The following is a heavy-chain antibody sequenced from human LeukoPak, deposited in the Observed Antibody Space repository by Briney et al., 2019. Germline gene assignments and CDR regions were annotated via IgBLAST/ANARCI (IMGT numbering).Heavy chain of an antibody. CDR3: ARARYREMATIFDY. D-gene: IGHD5-24*01. Sequence: GASVKVSCKASGYTFTSYGISWVRQAPGQGLEWMGWISAYNGNTNYAQKLQGRVTMTTDTSTSTAYMELRSLRSDDTAVYYCARARYREMATIFDYWGQRTLVTVSS. CDR2: ISAYNGNT. J-gene: IGHJ4*02. CDR1: GYTFTSYG. V-gene: IGHV1-18*01.